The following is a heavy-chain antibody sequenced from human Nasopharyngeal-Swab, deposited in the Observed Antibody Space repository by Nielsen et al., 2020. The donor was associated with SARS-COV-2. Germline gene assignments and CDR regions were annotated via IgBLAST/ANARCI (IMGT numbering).Heavy chain of an antibody. J-gene: IGHJ3*02. V-gene: IGHV3-21*01. D-gene: IGHD3-22*01. CDR2: ISSSSSYI. CDR3: ARDLKDPAPARIVGVKAGYAFDI. Sequence: GESLKISCAASGFTFSSYSMNWVRQAPGKGLEWVSSISSSSSYIYYADSVKGRFTISRDNAKNSLYLQMNSLRAEDTAVDYCARDLKDPAPARIVGVKAGYAFDIWGQGTMVTVSS. CDR1: GFTFSSYS.